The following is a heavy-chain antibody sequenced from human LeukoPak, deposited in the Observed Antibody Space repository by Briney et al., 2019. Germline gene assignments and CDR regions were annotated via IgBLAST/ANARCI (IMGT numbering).Heavy chain of an antibody. V-gene: IGHV1-46*01. Sequence: ASVKVSCKVSGYTFTSYYMHWVRQAPGQGLEWMGIINPSGGSTSYAQKLQGRVTMTRDTSTSTVYMELSSLRSEGTAVYYCAYAPSSWSVNFDYWGQGTLVTVSS. CDR2: INPSGGST. CDR3: AYAPSSWSVNFDY. J-gene: IGHJ4*02. D-gene: IGHD6-13*01. CDR1: GYTFTSYY.